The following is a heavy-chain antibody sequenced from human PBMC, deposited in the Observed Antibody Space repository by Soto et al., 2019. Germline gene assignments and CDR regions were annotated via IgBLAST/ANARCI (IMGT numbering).Heavy chain of an antibody. Sequence: QVQLVESGGGVVQPGRSLRLSCAASGFTFSSYGMHWVRQAPGKGLEWVAVISYDGSNKYYADSVKGRFTISRDNSKNTLYLQMNSLRAEDTAVYYCAKEHGSGSYWYYFDYWSQGTLVTVSS. J-gene: IGHJ4*02. D-gene: IGHD3-10*01. CDR3: AKEHGSGSYWYYFDY. CDR1: GFTFSSYG. CDR2: ISYDGSNK. V-gene: IGHV3-30*18.